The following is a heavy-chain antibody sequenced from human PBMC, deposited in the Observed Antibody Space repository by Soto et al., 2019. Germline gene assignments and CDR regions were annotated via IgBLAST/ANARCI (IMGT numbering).Heavy chain of an antibody. D-gene: IGHD3-10*01. CDR2: FDPEDGET. J-gene: IGHJ3*02. Sequence: ASVKVSCKVSGYTLTELSMHWVRQAPGKGLEWMGGFDPEDGETIYAQKFQGRVTMTEDTSTDTAYMELSSLRSEDTAVYYCATLLTMVRGASYAFDIWGQGTMVTVSS. V-gene: IGHV1-24*01. CDR1: GYTLTELS. CDR3: ATLLTMVRGASYAFDI.